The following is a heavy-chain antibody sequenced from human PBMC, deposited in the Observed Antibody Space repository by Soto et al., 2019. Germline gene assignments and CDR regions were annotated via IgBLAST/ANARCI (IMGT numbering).Heavy chain of an antibody. Sequence: EVQLVESGGGLLQPGGSLTLSCTASGFTFSNYWMHWVRQAPGKGLVWVSRTKSDGSDTSYTDSVKGRFTISRDNAYNTLYLQMSNLRAEDTAVYYCARVGFDYGTGRMDVWGKGTTVIVSS. D-gene: IGHD3-10*01. CDR2: TKSDGSDT. J-gene: IGHJ6*03. CDR3: ARVGFDYGTGRMDV. CDR1: GFTFSNYW. V-gene: IGHV3-74*01.